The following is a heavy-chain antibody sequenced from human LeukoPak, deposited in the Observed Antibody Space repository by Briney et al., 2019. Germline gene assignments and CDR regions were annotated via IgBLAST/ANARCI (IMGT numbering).Heavy chain of an antibody. CDR2: MNPNSGNT. V-gene: IGHV1-8*01. J-gene: IGHJ4*02. Sequence: ASVKVSCKASGYTFTSYDINWVRQATGQGLEWMGWMNPNSGNTGYAQKFQGRVTMTRNTSISTAYMELSSLRSEDTAVYYCAKARRITIFGVVPIGYWGQGTLVTVST. CDR1: GYTFTSYD. D-gene: IGHD3-3*01. CDR3: AKARRITIFGVVPIGY.